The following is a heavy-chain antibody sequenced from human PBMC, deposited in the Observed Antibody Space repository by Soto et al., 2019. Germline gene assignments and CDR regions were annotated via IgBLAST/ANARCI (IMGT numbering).Heavy chain of an antibody. CDR1: GDSVSSNSAA. J-gene: IGHJ2*01. CDR3: ARSEGAGDYAGWYFDL. Sequence: SQTLSLTCAISGDSVSSNSAAWNWIRQSPSRGLEWLGRTYYRPKWYNDYAVSVKSRITINPDTSKNQFSLQLNSVTPEDTAVYYCARSEGAGDYAGWYFDLGGRGTLVTVSS. D-gene: IGHD4-17*01. V-gene: IGHV6-1*01. CDR2: TYYRPKWYN.